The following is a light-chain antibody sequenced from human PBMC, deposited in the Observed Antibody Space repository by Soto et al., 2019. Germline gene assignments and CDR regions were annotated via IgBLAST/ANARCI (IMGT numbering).Light chain of an antibody. V-gene: IGLV2-23*03. J-gene: IGLJ3*02. Sequence: QSALTQPASMSGSPGQSITISCTGTSSDVGSYNLVSWYQQHPGKAPKLMIYEGSKRPSGVSNRFSGSKSGNTASLTISGLQAEDEADYYCCSYAGSSTFWVFGGGTQLTVL. CDR3: CSYAGSSTFWV. CDR2: EGS. CDR1: SSDVGSYNL.